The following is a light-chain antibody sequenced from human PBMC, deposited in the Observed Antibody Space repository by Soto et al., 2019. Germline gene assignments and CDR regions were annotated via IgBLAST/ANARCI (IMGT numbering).Light chain of an antibody. CDR2: SND. CDR3: AAWDDSLNGWV. Sequence: QSALTQAPSASGTPGQRVTISCSGSSSNIGSNTVTWYQQVPGTAPKLLIYSNDQRPPGVPDRFSGSKSGTSASLAIAGLQSEDEADYYCAAWDDSLNGWVFGGGTKLTVL. V-gene: IGLV1-44*01. J-gene: IGLJ3*02. CDR1: SSNIGSNT.